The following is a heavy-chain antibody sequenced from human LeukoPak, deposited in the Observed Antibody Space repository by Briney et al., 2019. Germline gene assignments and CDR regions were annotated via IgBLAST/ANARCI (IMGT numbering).Heavy chain of an antibody. Sequence: SETLSLTCTVSGGSISSYYWSWIRQPPGKGLEWIGYIYYSGSTNYNPSLKSRVTISVDTSKNQFSLKLSSVTAADTAVYYCARLTTGYSSSRYFDYWGQGTLVTVSS. CDR2: IYYSGST. CDR1: GGSISSYY. CDR3: ARLTTGYSSSRYFDY. V-gene: IGHV4-59*08. D-gene: IGHD6-13*01. J-gene: IGHJ4*02.